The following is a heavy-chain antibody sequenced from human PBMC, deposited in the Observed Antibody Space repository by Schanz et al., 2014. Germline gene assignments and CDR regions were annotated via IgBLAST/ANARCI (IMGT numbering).Heavy chain of an antibody. J-gene: IGHJ4*02. CDR2: ITTGGNT. V-gene: IGHV3-23*04. CDR1: GFTFSTYA. Sequence: VQLVESGGGVVQPGGSLRLSCAASGFTFSTYAMSWARQTPGKGLEWVSSITTGGNTYYRDSVKGRFTISRDNSKNTLYLQMNSLRADDTAVYYCARDLLVSHYDFWSGNDYWGQGTLVTVSS. D-gene: IGHD3-3*01. CDR3: ARDLLVSHYDFWSGNDY.